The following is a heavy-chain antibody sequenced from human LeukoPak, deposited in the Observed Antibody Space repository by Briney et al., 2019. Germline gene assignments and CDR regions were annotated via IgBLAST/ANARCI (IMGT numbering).Heavy chain of an antibody. CDR1: GGSISSSSYY. J-gene: IGHJ5*02. CDR3: ARDSPGLYSSSSGNWFDP. V-gene: IGHV4-39*07. CDR2: IYYSGST. Sequence: SETLSLTCTVSGGSISSSSYYWGWVRQPPGKGLEWIGSIYYSGSTYYNPSLKSRVTISVDTSKNQFSLKLSSVTAADTAVYYCARDSPGLYSSSSGNWFDPWGQGTLVTVSS. D-gene: IGHD6-6*01.